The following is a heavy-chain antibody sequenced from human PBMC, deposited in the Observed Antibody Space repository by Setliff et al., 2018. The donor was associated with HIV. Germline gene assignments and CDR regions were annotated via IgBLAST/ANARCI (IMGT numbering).Heavy chain of an antibody. D-gene: IGHD3-16*01. Sequence: PSETLSLTCNVSGGSISSYYWNWIRQSPGKGLQWIGYMYYSGSTYYNPSLKSRVTMSVETSENQFSLRLNSVTAADTAVYYCARRTIWGDAFDIWGQGTMVTVSS. CDR2: MYYSGST. V-gene: IGHV4-59*04. J-gene: IGHJ3*02. CDR1: GGSISSYY. CDR3: ARRTIWGDAFDI.